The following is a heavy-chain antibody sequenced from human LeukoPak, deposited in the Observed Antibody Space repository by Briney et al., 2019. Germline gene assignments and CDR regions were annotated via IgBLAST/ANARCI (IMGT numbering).Heavy chain of an antibody. CDR1: GCTFSMYW. Sequence: PGGSLRLSCAASGCTFSMYWMSWVRQAPGKGLEWVASMKQDGSEEYYVDSVKGRFTISRDNAKNSVYLQMNSLRAEDTAVYYCASLRWFFDHWGQGTLVTVSS. V-gene: IGHV3-7*01. D-gene: IGHD4-23*01. CDR2: MKQDGSEE. J-gene: IGHJ4*02. CDR3: ASLRWFFDH.